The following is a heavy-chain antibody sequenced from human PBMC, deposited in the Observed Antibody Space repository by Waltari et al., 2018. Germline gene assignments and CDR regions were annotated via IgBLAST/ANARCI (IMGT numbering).Heavy chain of an antibody. CDR1: GFTFSSYS. J-gene: IGHJ5*02. Sequence: EVQLVESGGGLVKPGGSLRLSCAASGFTFSSYSMNWVRQAPGKGLEWVSSISSSSSHIYHADSVKGRFTISRANARNSLYLQMNSLRADDPAMYYCVRGFGSDPWGQGTLVTVSS. CDR3: VRGFGSDP. CDR2: ISSSSSHI. V-gene: IGHV3-21*02. D-gene: IGHD3-10*01.